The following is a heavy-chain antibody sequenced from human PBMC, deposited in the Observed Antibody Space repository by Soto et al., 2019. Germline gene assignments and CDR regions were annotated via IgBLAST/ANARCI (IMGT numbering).Heavy chain of an antibody. CDR2: IYYSGTT. D-gene: IGHD2-21*02. J-gene: IGHJ4*02. CDR1: GGSISSGDYY. Sequence: QVQLQESGPGLVKPSQTLSLTCTVSGGSISSGDYYWSWIRQHPGKGLEWIGYIYYSGTTYYNPSLKRRHSRSVDTSRNHLSLKLSSVTAADAAVYYCARDGGNSGYFDYWGQGTLVTVSS. V-gene: IGHV4-31*03. CDR3: ARDGGNSGYFDY.